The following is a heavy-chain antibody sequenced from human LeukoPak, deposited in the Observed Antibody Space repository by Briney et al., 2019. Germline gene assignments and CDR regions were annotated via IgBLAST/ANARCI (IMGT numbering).Heavy chain of an antibody. CDR3: ANDFDYGDP. CDR1: GFTFSSYG. Sequence: GGSLRLSCAASGFTFSSYGMHWVRQAPGKGLEWVAVISYDGSNKYYADSVKGRFTISRDNSKNTLYLQMNSLRAEDTAVYYCANDFDYGDPWGQGTLVTVSS. V-gene: IGHV3-30*18. D-gene: IGHD4/OR15-4a*01. CDR2: ISYDGSNK. J-gene: IGHJ5*02.